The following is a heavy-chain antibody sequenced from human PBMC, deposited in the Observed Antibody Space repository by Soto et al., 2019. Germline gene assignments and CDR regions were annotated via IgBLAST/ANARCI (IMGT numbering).Heavy chain of an antibody. D-gene: IGHD5-18*01. V-gene: IGHV1-69*13. Sequence: SVKVSCKASGGTFSSYAISCVRQAPGQWLEWMGVIIPIFGTANYAQKFQGRVTITADDSTSTAYMELSSLRSEDTAVYYYARHRNGYSYGYEWLSWFDPWRHGALVTVSS. J-gene: IGHJ5*02. CDR2: IIPIFGTA. CDR3: ARHRNGYSYGYEWLSWFDP. CDR1: GGTFSSYA.